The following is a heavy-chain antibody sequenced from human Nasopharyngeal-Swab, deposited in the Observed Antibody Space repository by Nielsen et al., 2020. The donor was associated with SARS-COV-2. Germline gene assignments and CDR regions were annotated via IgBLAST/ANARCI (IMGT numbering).Heavy chain of an antibody. CDR2: ISSSGSTI. V-gene: IGHV3-11*01. CDR1: GFTFSDYY. Sequence: GESLKISCAAAGFTFSDYYMSWIRQAPGKGLEWVSYISSSGSTIYYADSVKGRFTISRDNAKNSLYLQMNSLRAEDTAVYYCARDVYSSSWTQGPHFDYWGQGTLVTVSS. CDR3: ARDVYSSSWTQGPHFDY. D-gene: IGHD6-13*01. J-gene: IGHJ4*02.